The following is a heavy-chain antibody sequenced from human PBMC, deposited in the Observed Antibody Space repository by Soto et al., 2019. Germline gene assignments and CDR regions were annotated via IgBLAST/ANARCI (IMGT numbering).Heavy chain of an antibody. CDR1: GGSISSYY. D-gene: IGHD3-22*01. J-gene: IGHJ4*02. CDR3: ARPHYDSNTFYYFFDY. Sequence: SETLSLTCTVSGGSISSYYWSWIRQPPGKGLEWIGYIYYSGSTNYSPSLKSRVTISVDTSKNQFSLELSSVTAADTAVYYCARPHYDSNTFYYFFDYWGQGTLVTVSS. CDR2: IYYSGST. V-gene: IGHV4-59*12.